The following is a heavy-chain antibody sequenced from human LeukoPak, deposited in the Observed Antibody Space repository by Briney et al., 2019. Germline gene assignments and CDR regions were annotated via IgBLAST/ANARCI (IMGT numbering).Heavy chain of an antibody. J-gene: IGHJ4*02. CDR2: INHSGST. Sequence: SETLSLTCAVYGGSFSGYYWSWIRQPPGKGLEWIGEINHSGSTNYNPSLKSRVTISVDTSKNQFSLKLSSVTAADTAVYYCARASIYGFWSGYYTRRPYHFDYWGQGTLVTVSS. V-gene: IGHV4-34*01. D-gene: IGHD3-3*01. CDR1: GGSFSGYY. CDR3: ARASIYGFWSGYYTRRPYHFDY.